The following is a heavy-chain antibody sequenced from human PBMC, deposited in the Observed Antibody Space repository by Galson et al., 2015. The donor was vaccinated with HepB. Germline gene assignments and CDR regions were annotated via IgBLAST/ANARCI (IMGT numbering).Heavy chain of an antibody. CDR1: GYTFTGYS. CDR3: SRDVALRYFDY. CDR2: INPNSGDT. V-gene: IGHV1-2*02. D-gene: IGHD2-21*01. Sequence: SVKVSCKAFGYTFTGYSIHWVRQAPGQGLEWMGWINPNSGDTNYAQKFQGRVTMTRDTSISTAYMELRRLRSDDTAVYYCSRDVALRYFDYWGQATLVTVSS. J-gene: IGHJ4*02.